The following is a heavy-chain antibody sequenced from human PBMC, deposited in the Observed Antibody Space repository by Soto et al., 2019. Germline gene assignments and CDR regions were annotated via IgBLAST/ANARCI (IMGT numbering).Heavy chain of an antibody. CDR1: GGTFSSDA. Sequence: ASVKVSCGASGGTFSSDASSWVRRAPGQEREWLCGIIPIFGTANYAQKFQGRVTITAAKSTSTAYMELSSLRSEDTAVYYCARTHGGNAQALILSYYYSGMAVWGQGTTVTVSS. V-gene: IGHV1-69*06. D-gene: IGHD2-15*01. CDR2: IIPIFGTA. J-gene: IGHJ6*02. CDR3: ARTHGGNAQALILSYYYSGMAV.